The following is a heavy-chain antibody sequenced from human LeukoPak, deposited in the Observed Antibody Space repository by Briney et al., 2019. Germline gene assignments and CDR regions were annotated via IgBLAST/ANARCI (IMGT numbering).Heavy chain of an antibody. Sequence: GGSLRLSCAASGFIFSSDWMSWVRQAPGKGLEWVANIKEDGSEKDYVDSVKGRFIMSRDNAKMSLYLQMNNLRAEDTAVYYCARGPAWGQGTLVTVSP. CDR2: IKEDGSEK. J-gene: IGHJ5*02. V-gene: IGHV3-7*01. CDR3: ARGPA. CDR1: GFIFSSDW.